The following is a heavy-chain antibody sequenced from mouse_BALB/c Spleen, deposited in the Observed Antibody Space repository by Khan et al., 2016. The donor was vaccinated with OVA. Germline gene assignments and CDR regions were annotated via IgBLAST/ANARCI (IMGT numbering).Heavy chain of an antibody. CDR2: IAPGSGSD. J-gene: IGHJ4*01. CDR1: GYTFTSYW. D-gene: IGHD1-1*01. V-gene: IGHV1S41*01. CDR3: ARSNYYGSGLYAMDY. Sequence: DLVKPGASVRLSCKASGYTFTSYWINWIKQRPGQGLEWIGRIAPGSGSDYYNDMFKGKATLTIDTSSSTAYIQDRSLSSEDSAVYFCARSNYYGSGLYAMDYWGQGTSVTVSS.